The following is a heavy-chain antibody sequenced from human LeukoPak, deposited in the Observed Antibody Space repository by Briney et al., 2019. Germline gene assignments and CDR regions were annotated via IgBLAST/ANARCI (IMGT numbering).Heavy chain of an antibody. J-gene: IGHJ4*02. Sequence: GGSLRLSCAASGFTFSSYEMNWVRQAPGKGLEWVSYISSSGSTIYYADSVKGRFTISRDNAKNSLYLQMNSLRAEDTAVYYCARGDYSYGSYYFDYWGQGTLVTVSS. CDR2: ISSSGSTI. V-gene: IGHV3-48*03. CDR3: ARGDYSYGSYYFDY. D-gene: IGHD5-18*01. CDR1: GFTFSSYE.